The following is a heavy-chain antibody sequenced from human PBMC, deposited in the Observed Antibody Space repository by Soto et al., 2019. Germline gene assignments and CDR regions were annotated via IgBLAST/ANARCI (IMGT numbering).Heavy chain of an antibody. V-gene: IGHV3-9*01. CDR2: TAWNGVNK. D-gene: IGHD2-8*01. CDR1: GFNFDDYA. J-gene: IGHJ4*02. Sequence: PGGSLRLSCIGSGFNFDDYAIHWVRQRPGRGLEWVSGTAWNGVNKGFADSVRGRFSASRDNARNSLYLEMNSLTPDDTALYFCARENGHLVLDHWGRGVQVTVSS. CDR3: ARENGHLVLDH.